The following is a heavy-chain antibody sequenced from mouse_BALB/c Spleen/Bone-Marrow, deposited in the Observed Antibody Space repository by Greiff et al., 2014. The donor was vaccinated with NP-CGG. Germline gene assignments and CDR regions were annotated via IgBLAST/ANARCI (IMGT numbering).Heavy chain of an antibody. CDR3: ARWGITLAY. CDR1: GYTFTSYW. D-gene: IGHD2-4*01. V-gene: IGHV1S81*02. CDR2: INPSNGRT. Sequence: QVQLKESGAELVKPGASVKLSCKASGYTFTSYWMHWVKQRPGQGLEWIGEINPSNGRTNYNEKFKSKATLTVDKSSSTAYTQLSSLTSEDSAVYYCARWGITLAYWGQGTLVTVSA. J-gene: IGHJ3*01.